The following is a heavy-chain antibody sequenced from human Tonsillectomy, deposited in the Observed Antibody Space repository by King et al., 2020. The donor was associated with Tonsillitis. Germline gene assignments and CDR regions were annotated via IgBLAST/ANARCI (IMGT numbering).Heavy chain of an antibody. CDR1: GFTFSSYW. J-gene: IGHJ4*02. Sequence: VQLVESGGGLVQPGGSLRISCAASGFTFSSYWMSWVRQAPGKGLEWVANIKQDGSEKYYADSVKGRFTISRDNAKNSLDLQMNSLRAEDTAVYYCARDLGDFWGGFFRDYWGQGTLVTVSS. D-gene: IGHD3-3*01. V-gene: IGHV3-7*01. CDR3: ARDLGDFWGGFFRDY. CDR2: IKQDGSEK.